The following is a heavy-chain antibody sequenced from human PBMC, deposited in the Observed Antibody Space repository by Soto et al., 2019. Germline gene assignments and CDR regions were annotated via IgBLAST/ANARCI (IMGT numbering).Heavy chain of an antibody. CDR3: ATHPPYGPLAH. Sequence: RGWNRQPPGKGLEWIGNIYYSENTYYNPSLKSRVTISVDTSKNQFSLRLTSVTAADTAVYYCATHPPYGPLAHWGQGTLVTVSS. D-gene: IGHD4-17*01. CDR2: IYYSENT. J-gene: IGHJ4*02. V-gene: IGHV4-39*01.